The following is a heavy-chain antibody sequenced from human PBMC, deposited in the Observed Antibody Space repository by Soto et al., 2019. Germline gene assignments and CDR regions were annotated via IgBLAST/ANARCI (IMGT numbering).Heavy chain of an antibody. J-gene: IGHJ3*02. CDR3: ARDPAYYDILTGSYGHAFDI. Sequence: SDTLSLTCTVSGGSISSYYWSWIRQPPGKGLEWIGYIYYSGSTNYNPSLKSRVTISVDTSKNQFSLKLSSVTAADTAVYYCARDPAYYDILTGSYGHAFDIWGQGTMVTVSS. CDR2: IYYSGST. D-gene: IGHD3-9*01. V-gene: IGHV4-59*01. CDR1: GGSISSYY.